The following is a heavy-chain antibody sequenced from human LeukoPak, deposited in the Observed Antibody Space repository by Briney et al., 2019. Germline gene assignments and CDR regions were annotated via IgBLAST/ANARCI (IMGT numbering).Heavy chain of an antibody. Sequence: SVKVSCKASGGTFSSYAISWVRQAPGQGLEWMGGIIPIFGTANYAQKFQGRVTITADKSTSTAYMELSSLRSEDTAVYYCAREARYSSGWYGVYWGQGTLVTVSS. CDR1: GGTFSSYA. CDR3: AREARYSSGWYGVY. CDR2: IIPIFGTA. J-gene: IGHJ4*02. D-gene: IGHD6-19*01. V-gene: IGHV1-69*06.